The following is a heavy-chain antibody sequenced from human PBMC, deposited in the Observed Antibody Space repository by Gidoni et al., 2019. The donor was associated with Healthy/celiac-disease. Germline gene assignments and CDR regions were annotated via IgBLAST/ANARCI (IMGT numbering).Heavy chain of an antibody. CDR1: GGSFSGYY. J-gene: IGHJ4*02. CDR3: ASKDGETTGRGGVFEY. Sequence: QVQLQQWGAGLLKPSETLSLTCAVYGGSFSGYYWSWIRQPPGKGLEWIGEINHSGSTNYNPSLKSRGTISVDTSKNQFSLKLSSVTAADTAVYYCASKDGETTGRGGVFEYWGQGTLVTVSS. V-gene: IGHV4-34*01. CDR2: INHSGST. D-gene: IGHD4-17*01.